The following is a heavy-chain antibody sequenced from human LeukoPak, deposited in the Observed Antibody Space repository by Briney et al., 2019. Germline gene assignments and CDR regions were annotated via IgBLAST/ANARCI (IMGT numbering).Heavy chain of an antibody. CDR2: IYPGDSDT. D-gene: IGHD5-18*01. J-gene: IGHJ4*02. V-gene: IGHV5-51*01. CDR3: ARQRYSYGSIDY. CDR1: GYTFTTFW. Sequence: GESLKISCKVSGYTFTTFWIGWVRQMPGKGLGWMGIIYPGDSDTRYSPSFQGQVTISADKSISTAYLQWSSLKASDTAVYYCARQRYSYGSIDYWGQGTLVTVSS.